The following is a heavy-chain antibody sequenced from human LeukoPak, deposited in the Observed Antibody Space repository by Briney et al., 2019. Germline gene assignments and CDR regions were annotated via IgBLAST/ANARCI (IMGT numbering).Heavy chain of an antibody. Sequence: PGGSLRLSCAASGFTFSSYVMSWVRQAPGKGLEWVSGISGSGGGTYYADSVKGRFTISSGNSKNTLDLQMNSLRAEDTAVYYCAKPGRIMITFGGVIVPSFDYWGQGTLVTVSS. CDR3: AKPGRIMITFGGVIVPSFDY. CDR2: ISGSGGGT. CDR1: GFTFSSYV. J-gene: IGHJ4*02. D-gene: IGHD3-16*02. V-gene: IGHV3-23*01.